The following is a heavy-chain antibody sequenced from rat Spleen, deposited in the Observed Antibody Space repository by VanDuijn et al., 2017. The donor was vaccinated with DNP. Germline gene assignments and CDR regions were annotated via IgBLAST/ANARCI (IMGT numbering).Heavy chain of an antibody. V-gene: IGHV3-1*01. CDR1: GYSITSNY. CDR3: ARWVRYFDS. D-gene: IGHD1-1*01. J-gene: IGHJ2*01. Sequence: EVQLQESGPGLVKPSQSLSLTCSVTGYSITSNYWAWIRKFPGNKMEWIGHISYSGTSGYNPSLKSRISITRDTSKNQFFLQLSSLTPEDTATYYCARWVRYFDSWGQGVMVTVSS. CDR2: ISYSGTS.